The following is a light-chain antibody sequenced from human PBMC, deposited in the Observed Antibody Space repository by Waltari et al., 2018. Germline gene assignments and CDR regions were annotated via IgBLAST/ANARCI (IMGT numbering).Light chain of an antibody. J-gene: IGLJ3*02. Sequence: QLVLTQSPSASASLGASVKLTCTLSSGHSSNVIAWLQQQPEKGPRYLMKVNSDGSHRKGDEIPDRFSGSSSGAERYLTIASLQSEYEADYYWQTGGHGTWVFGGGTKLTVL. V-gene: IGLV4-69*01. CDR1: SGHSSNV. CDR2: VNSDGSH. CDR3: QTGGHGTWV.